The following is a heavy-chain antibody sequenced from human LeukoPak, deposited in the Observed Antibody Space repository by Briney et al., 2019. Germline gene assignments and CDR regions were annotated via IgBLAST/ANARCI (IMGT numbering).Heavy chain of an antibody. V-gene: IGHV1-3*01. CDR2: INAGNGNT. J-gene: IGHJ4*02. Sequence: ASVKVSCKASGYTFTSYAMHWVRQAPGQRLEWMGWINAGNGNTKYSQKFQGRVTITRDTSASTAYMELSSLRSEDTAVYYCARDMRRYFDRTPFDYWGQGTLVTVSS. CDR3: ARDMRRYFDRTPFDY. CDR1: GYTFTSYA. D-gene: IGHD3-9*01.